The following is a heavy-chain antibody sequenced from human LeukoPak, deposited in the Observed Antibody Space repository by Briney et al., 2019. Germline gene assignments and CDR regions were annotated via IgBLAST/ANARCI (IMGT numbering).Heavy chain of an antibody. V-gene: IGHV4-59*01. Sequence: SETLSLACTVSGGSISSYYWSWIRQPPGKGLEWIGYIYYSGSTNYNPSLKSRVTISVDTSKNQFSLKLSSVTAADTAVYYCARDEYSYGFFDYWGQGTLVTVSS. CDR3: ARDEYSYGFFDY. CDR1: GGSISSYY. J-gene: IGHJ4*02. CDR2: IYYSGST. D-gene: IGHD5-18*01.